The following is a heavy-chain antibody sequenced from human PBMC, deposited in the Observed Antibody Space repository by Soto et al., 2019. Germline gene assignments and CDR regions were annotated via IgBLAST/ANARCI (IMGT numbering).Heavy chain of an antibody. Sequence: SETLSLTCTVSGGSVSSGSYYWSWIRQPPGKGLEWIGYIYYSGSTYYNPSLKSRVTISVDTSKNQFSLKLSSVTAADTAVYYCASHYRRRGWEWATEPLFDYWGQGTLVTVS. V-gene: IGHV4-61*01. CDR1: GGSVSSGSYY. D-gene: IGHD6-19*01. CDR3: ASHYRRRGWEWATEPLFDY. CDR2: IYYSGST. J-gene: IGHJ4*02.